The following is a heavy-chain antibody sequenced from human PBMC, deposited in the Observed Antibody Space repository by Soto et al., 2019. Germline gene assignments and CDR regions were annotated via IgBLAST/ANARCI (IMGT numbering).Heavy chain of an antibody. J-gene: IGHJ4*02. CDR1: GFTFSSYG. CDR2: ISYDGSNK. D-gene: IGHD3-22*01. CDR3: AKDGAGSSGMGLVY. V-gene: IGHV3-30*18. Sequence: QVQLVESGGGVVQPGRSLRLSCAASGFTFSSYGMHWVRQAPGKGLEWVAVISYDGSNKYYADSVKGRFTISRDNSKNTLYLQMNSLRAEDTPVYYCAKDGAGSSGMGLVYWGQGTLVTVSS.